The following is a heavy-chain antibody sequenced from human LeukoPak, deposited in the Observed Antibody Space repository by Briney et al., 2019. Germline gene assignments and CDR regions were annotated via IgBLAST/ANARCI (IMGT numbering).Heavy chain of an antibody. Sequence: SVKVSCKASGGTFSSYAISWVRQAPGQGLEWMGRIIPILGIANYAQKFQGRVTITADKSTSTAYMELSSLRSEDTAVYYCARESSGSAWFDPWGQGTLVAVSS. CDR3: ARESSGSAWFDP. V-gene: IGHV1-69*04. CDR1: GGTFSSYA. D-gene: IGHD3-10*01. J-gene: IGHJ5*02. CDR2: IIPILGIA.